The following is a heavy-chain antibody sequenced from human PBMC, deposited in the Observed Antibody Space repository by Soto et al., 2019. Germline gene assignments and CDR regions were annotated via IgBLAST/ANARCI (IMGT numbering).Heavy chain of an antibody. V-gene: IGHV5-51*01. CDR3: ARQIYDSDTGPNFQYYFDS. Sequence: GESLKISCKGSGYSLTSYWIGWVRQMPGKGLERMGIIYPGDSDTRYSPSFQGQVTISADKSISTAYLQWSSLKASDTAMYYCARQIYDSDTGPNFQYYFDSWGQGTPVTVSS. CDR2: IYPGDSDT. D-gene: IGHD3-22*01. J-gene: IGHJ4*02. CDR1: GYSLTSYW.